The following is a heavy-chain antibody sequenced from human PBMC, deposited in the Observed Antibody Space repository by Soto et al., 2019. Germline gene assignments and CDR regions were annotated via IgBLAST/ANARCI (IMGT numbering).Heavy chain of an antibody. V-gene: IGHV3-23*01. CDR2: ISGSGGNST. CDR3: AKGGGSCCFDC. J-gene: IGHJ4*02. CDR1: GFTFSTYA. Sequence: EVQLLESGGGLVQPGGSLRLSCAASGFTFSTYAMSWVRQAPGKGLEWVSAISGSGGNSTFYGDSVKGRFTISRDNSKNTQYLEMSSLGAEDTAVYYCAKGGGSCCFDCWGQGTLVTVSS. D-gene: IGHD2-15*01.